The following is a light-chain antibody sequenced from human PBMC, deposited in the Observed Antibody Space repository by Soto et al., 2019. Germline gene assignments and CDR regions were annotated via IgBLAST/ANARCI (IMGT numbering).Light chain of an antibody. J-gene: IGKJ5*01. Sequence: DIQMTQSPSSLSASVGDRVTITCRASQNISTYLNWYQQKPGKAPNLLIYAASSLQSGVPSRFSGSGSGTDFTLTISSLQHEDFAAYYCQQSYSTPITFGQGTRLEIE. V-gene: IGKV1-39*01. CDR2: AAS. CDR1: QNISTY. CDR3: QQSYSTPIT.